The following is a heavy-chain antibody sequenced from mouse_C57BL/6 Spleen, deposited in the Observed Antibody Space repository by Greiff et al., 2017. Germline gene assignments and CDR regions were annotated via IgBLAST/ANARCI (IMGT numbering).Heavy chain of an antibody. J-gene: IGHJ2*01. CDR2: ISDGGSYT. CDR1: GFTFSSYA. D-gene: IGHD2-4*01. CDR3: ARENLYYDYVGDYFDY. Sequence: EVHLVESGGGLVKPGGSLKLSCAASGFTFSSYAMSWVRQTPEKRLEWVATISDGGSYTYYPDNVKGRFTISRDNAKNNLYLQMSHLKSEDTAMYYCARENLYYDYVGDYFDYWGQGTTLTVSS. V-gene: IGHV5-4*01.